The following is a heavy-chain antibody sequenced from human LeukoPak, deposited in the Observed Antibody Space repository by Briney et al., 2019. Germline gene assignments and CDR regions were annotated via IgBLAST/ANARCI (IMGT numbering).Heavy chain of an antibody. CDR3: ASLSNMIAPN. V-gene: IGHV1-46*01. Sequence: ASVKVSCKASGYTFPNYGFTWVRQAPGQGLEWMGIINPSGGSTSYAQKFQGRVTMTRDMSTSTVYMELSSLRSEDTAVYYCASLSNMIAPNWGQGTLVTVSS. J-gene: IGHJ4*02. CDR1: GYTFPNYG. CDR2: INPSGGST. D-gene: IGHD3-22*01.